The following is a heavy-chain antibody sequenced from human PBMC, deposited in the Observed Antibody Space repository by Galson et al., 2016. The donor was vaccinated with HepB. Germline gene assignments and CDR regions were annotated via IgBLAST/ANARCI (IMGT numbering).Heavy chain of an antibody. Sequence: SLRLSCAASGFSFSTYSMNWVRQAPGKGLEWVSCISSSSNYIYYAGRFTISRDNAKNTLYLQMNSLRAEDTAVYYCARDYWDYRDSSGSQFDYWGQGILVTVSS. CDR1: GFSFSTYS. J-gene: IGHJ4*02. D-gene: IGHD3-22*01. V-gene: IGHV3-21*01. CDR3: ARDYWDYRDSSGSQFDY. CDR2: ISSSSNYI.